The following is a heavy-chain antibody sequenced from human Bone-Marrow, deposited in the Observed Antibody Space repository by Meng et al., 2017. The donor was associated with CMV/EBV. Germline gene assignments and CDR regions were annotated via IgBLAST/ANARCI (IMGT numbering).Heavy chain of an antibody. V-gene: IGHV4-34*01. D-gene: IGHD4-23*01. CDR2: INHSGST. Sequence: GSLRLSCTVSGGSISRDYWSWIRQPPGKGLEWIGEINHSGSTNYNPSLKSRVTISVDTSKNQFSLKLSSVTAADTAVYYCARGRGKDYWGQGTLVTVSS. CDR1: GGSISRDY. J-gene: IGHJ4*02. CDR3: ARGRGKDY.